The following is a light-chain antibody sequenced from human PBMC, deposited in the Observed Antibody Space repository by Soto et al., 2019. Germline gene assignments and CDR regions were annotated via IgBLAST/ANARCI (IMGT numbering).Light chain of an antibody. CDR1: SPDFGV. CDR2: EVS. J-gene: IGLJ2*01. V-gene: IGLV2-14*01. Sequence: QSVLTQPASVSGSPGQSSTISCSGISPDFGVSWYQHFPGKAPKLLIFEVSNRPSGISTRFSGSKSDNLAFLTISGLQSEDEGLYHCSSYSSTTTLFGGGTKLTVL. CDR3: SSYSSTTTL.